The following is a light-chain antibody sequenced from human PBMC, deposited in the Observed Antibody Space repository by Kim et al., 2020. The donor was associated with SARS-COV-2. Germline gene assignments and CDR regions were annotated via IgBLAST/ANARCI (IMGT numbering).Light chain of an antibody. V-gene: IGLV3-1*01. J-gene: IGLJ2*01. Sequence: VSPGQTATITCSGDKWGDTYVCWYQQKPGQSPVLVIYQDTKRPSGIPERFSGSNSGDTAALTISGTQTMDEADYYCQAWASSTVVFGGGTQLTVL. CDR2: QDT. CDR1: KWGDTY. CDR3: QAWASSTVV.